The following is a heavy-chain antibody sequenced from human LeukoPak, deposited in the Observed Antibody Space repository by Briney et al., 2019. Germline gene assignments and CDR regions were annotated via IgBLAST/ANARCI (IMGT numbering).Heavy chain of an antibody. D-gene: IGHD2-15*01. V-gene: IGHV1-46*01. Sequence: ASVKVSCKASGYTFTSYYMHWVRQAPGQGLEWMGIINPSGGSTSYAQKFQGRVTMTRDTSTSTVYMELSSLRSEDTAVYYCARERVVVAAKGLGWFDPWGRGTLVTVSS. CDR1: GYTFTSYY. CDR3: ARERVVVAAKGLGWFDP. J-gene: IGHJ5*02. CDR2: INPSGGST.